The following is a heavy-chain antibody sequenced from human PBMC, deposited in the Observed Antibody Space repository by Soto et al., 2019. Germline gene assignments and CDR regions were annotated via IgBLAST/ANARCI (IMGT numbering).Heavy chain of an antibody. CDR2: IYHTGTT. CDR3: ARGPPPGHYYGSGTSY. CDR1: GGSISSPDW. Sequence: PSETLSLTCAVSGGSISSPDWWSWVRQPPGKGLEWIGEIYHTGTTNYNPSLQSRVTISVDKSKNQFSLTLSSVTAAGTAVYFCARGPPPGHYYGSGTSYWGPGTLVTVSS. J-gene: IGHJ4*02. V-gene: IGHV4-4*02. D-gene: IGHD3-10*01.